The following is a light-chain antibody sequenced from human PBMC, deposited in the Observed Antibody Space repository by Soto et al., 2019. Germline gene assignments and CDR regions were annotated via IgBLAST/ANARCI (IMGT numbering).Light chain of an antibody. CDR2: FAS. Sequence: DIQLTQSPSFLSASEGDRVTIACRASQGIGNLLAWYQQKPGKGPKLLVCFASTLQSGVPSRFTGSGSGTEFTLTISSLQPEYFGSYYCQQFNSYPRTFGQGTKVEIK. V-gene: IGKV1-9*01. CDR1: QGIGNL. CDR3: QQFNSYPRT. J-gene: IGKJ1*01.